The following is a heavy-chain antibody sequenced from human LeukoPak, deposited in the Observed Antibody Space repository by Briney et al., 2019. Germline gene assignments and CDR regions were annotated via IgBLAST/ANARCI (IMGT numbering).Heavy chain of an antibody. D-gene: IGHD3-3*01. V-gene: IGHV1-18*01. CDR1: GYTFTSYG. Sequence: ASVKVSCKASGYTFTSYGISWVRQAPGQGLEWMGWISAYNGNTNYAQKLLGRVTMTTDTSTSTAYMELRSLRSDDTAVYYCARERVDFWSSDPDYWGQGTLVTVSS. CDR2: ISAYNGNT. CDR3: ARERVDFWSSDPDY. J-gene: IGHJ4*02.